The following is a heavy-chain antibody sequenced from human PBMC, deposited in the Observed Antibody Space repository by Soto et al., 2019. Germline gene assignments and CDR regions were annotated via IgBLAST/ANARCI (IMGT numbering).Heavy chain of an antibody. D-gene: IGHD2-2*01. CDR1: GGTFSIYA. J-gene: IGHJ6*02. CDR2: IIPIFGTA. CDR3: ARDSRDCSSTSRLGGDYYYGMDV. V-gene: IGHV1-69*13. Sequence: SVKVSCKASGGTFSIYAISWVRQAPGQGLEWMGGIIPIFGTANYAQEFQGRVTITADESTSTAYMELSSLRSEDTAVYYCARDSRDCSSTSRLGGDYYYGMDVWGQGTTVTVSS.